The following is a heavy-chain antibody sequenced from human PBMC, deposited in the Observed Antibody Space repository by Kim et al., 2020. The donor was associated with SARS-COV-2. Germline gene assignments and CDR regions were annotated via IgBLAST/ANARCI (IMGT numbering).Heavy chain of an antibody. Sequence: GGSLRLSCAASGFTFSSYAMHWVRQAPGKGLEWVAVISYDGSNKYYVDSVKGRFTISRDNSKNTLYLQMNSLRAEDTAVYYCARDGGDWVYYYDSSCFDYWGHGTLVTVSS. CDR2: ISYDGSNK. CDR3: ARDGGDWVYYYDSSCFDY. J-gene: IGHJ4*01. CDR1: GFTFSSYA. V-gene: IGHV3-30*04. D-gene: IGHD3-22*01.